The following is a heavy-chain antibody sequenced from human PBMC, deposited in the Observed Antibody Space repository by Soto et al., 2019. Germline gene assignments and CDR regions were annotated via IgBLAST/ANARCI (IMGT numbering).Heavy chain of an antibody. Sequence: QVQLVESGGGVVQPGRSLRLSCAASGFTFSSYGMHWVRQAPGKGLEWVAVISYDGSNKYYADSVKGRFTISRDNSKNTLYLQMNSLRAEDTAVYYWAKDGVDFMAFQYYGMDVWGQGTTVTVSS. V-gene: IGHV3-30*18. D-gene: IGHD3-3*01. CDR3: AKDGVDFMAFQYYGMDV. CDR1: GFTFSSYG. J-gene: IGHJ6*02. CDR2: ISYDGSNK.